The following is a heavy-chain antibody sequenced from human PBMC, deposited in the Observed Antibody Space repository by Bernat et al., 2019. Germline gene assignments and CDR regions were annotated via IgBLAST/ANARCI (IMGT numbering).Heavy chain of an antibody. CDR2: INHSGST. V-gene: IGHV4-34*01. Sequence: QVQLQQWGAGLLKPSETLSLTCAVYGGSFSGYYWSWIRQPPGKGLEWIGEINHSGSTNYNPSLTSRVTISVDTSKNHFSLKLSSVTAADTAVYYCARGRSKAYYYYYYMDVWGKGTTVTVSS. CDR3: ARGRSKAYYYYYYMDV. CDR1: GGSFSGYY. J-gene: IGHJ6*03.